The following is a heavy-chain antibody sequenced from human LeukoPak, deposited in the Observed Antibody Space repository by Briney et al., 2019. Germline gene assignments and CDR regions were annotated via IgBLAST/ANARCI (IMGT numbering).Heavy chain of an antibody. Sequence: GGSLRLSCAASGFTFSSYWMNWVRQAPGKGLEWVANIKQDGSERYYVDSVKGRFTISRDNTKKSLYLQMNTLRAEDTAVYYCARPRNRYNWNYGHFDYWGQGTLVTVSS. CDR3: ARPRNRYNWNYGHFDY. CDR1: GFTFSSYW. D-gene: IGHD1-7*01. J-gene: IGHJ4*02. V-gene: IGHV3-7*01. CDR2: IKQDGSER.